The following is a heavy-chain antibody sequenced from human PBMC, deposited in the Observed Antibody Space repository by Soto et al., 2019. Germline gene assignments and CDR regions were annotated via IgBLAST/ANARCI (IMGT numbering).Heavy chain of an antibody. CDR3: AGLVGRGKFSRLQY. CDR1: GDSISVNTW. Sequence: QVLLQESGPGLVKPSGTLSLTCDVSGDSISVNTWWSWVSQTPGKGLEWIGEILHSGSVNYNPSLKTRVTISIDKSKNQVSLRLSSMTDADTALYYCAGLVGRGKFSRLQYWGQGTLVTVSS. CDR2: ILHSGSV. J-gene: IGHJ1*01. D-gene: IGHD6-6*01. V-gene: IGHV4-4*02.